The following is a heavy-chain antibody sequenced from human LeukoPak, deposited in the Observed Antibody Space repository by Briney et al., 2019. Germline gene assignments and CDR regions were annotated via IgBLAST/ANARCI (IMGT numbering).Heavy chain of an antibody. Sequence: KPSETLSLTCAVYGGSFSGYYWSWIRQPPGKGLEWIEEINHSGSTNYNPSLKSRVTISVDTSKNQFSLKLSSVTAADTAVYYCARGRLNQWLVRYADYYYGMDVWGQGTTVTVSS. CDR3: ARGRLNQWLVRYADYYYGMDV. CDR1: GGSFSGYY. CDR2: INHSGST. D-gene: IGHD6-19*01. V-gene: IGHV4-34*01. J-gene: IGHJ6*02.